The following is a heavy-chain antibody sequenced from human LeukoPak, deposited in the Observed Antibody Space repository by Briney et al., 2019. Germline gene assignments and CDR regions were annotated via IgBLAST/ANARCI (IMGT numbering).Heavy chain of an antibody. CDR1: GFTFSSYA. J-gene: IGHJ4*02. Sequence: PGGSLRLSCAASGFTFSSYAMSWVRQAPGKGLEWVSVISGSGGSTYYADSVKGRFTISRDNSKNTLYLQMNSLRAEDTAVYYCAKQSRSSGWYPIDYWGQGTLVTVSS. V-gene: IGHV3-23*01. D-gene: IGHD6-19*01. CDR3: AKQSRSSGWYPIDY. CDR2: ISGSGGST.